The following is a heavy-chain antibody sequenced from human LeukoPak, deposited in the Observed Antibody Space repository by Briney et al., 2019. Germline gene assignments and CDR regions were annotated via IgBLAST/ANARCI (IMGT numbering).Heavy chain of an antibody. CDR1: GFTFSSYG. CDR2: ISYDGSNK. CDR3: AKALRTSMVRGVIMPGGVDY. Sequence: PGRSLRLSCAASGFTFSSYGMHWVRQAPGKGLEWVAVISYDGSNKYYADSVKGRFTISRDNSKNTLYVQMNSLRAEDTAVYYCAKALRTSMVRGVIMPGGVDYWGQGTLVTVSS. D-gene: IGHD3-10*01. J-gene: IGHJ4*02. V-gene: IGHV3-30*18.